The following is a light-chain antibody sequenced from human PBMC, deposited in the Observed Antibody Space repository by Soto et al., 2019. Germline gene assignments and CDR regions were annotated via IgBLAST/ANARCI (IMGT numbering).Light chain of an antibody. J-gene: IGLJ1*01. CDR1: SSDIGDYNY. Sequence: QSALTQPASVSGSPGQSITVSCTGTSSDIGDYNYVSWYQQHPGKVPKLLIYEVVNRPSGVSSRFSGSKSGNTASLTISGLQAEDDADYYCSSYISSRTQVFGTGTKLTVL. V-gene: IGLV2-14*01. CDR2: EVV. CDR3: SSYISSRTQV.